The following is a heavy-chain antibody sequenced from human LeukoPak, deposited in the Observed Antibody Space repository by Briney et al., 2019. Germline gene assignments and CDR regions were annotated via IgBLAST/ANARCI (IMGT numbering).Heavy chain of an antibody. CDR2: ISSSDKA. CDR1: GGSITTTDFD. J-gene: IGHJ4*02. CDR3: ARFKGGTGFDY. Sequence: PSETLSLTCAVSGGSITTTDFDWAWIRQPPGQGFEWIATISSSDKAYYYPSLMSRVTISVDTSKNQFSLDVTSVTAADTGLFYCARFKGGTGFDYWGRGILVIVS. D-gene: IGHD1-26*01. V-gene: IGHV4-39*01.